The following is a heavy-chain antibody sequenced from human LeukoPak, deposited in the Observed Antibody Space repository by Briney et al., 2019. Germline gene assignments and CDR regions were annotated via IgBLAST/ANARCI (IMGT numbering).Heavy chain of an antibody. Sequence: SETLSLTCTVSGGSISSYYWSWIRQPPGKGLEWIGYIYTSGSTNYNPSLKSRVTISVDTSKNQFSLKLSSVTAADTAVYYCVRGDSITIFGVVSDMDVWGKGTTVTVSS. CDR3: VRGDSITIFGVVSDMDV. J-gene: IGHJ6*03. D-gene: IGHD3-3*01. CDR2: IYTSGST. V-gene: IGHV4-4*09. CDR1: GGSISSYY.